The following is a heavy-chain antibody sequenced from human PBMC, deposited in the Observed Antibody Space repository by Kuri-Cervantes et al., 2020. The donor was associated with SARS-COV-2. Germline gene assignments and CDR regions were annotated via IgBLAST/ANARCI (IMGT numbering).Heavy chain of an antibody. Sequence: GGSLRLSCAASGFTFSSYNMNWVRQAPGKGLEWVSVIYSGGSTYYADSVKGRFTISRDNSKITLYLQMHSLRAEDTAVYYCAREDIVVVPAAIPKWGQGTLVTVSS. CDR2: IYSGGST. J-gene: IGHJ4*02. CDR1: GFTFSSYN. CDR3: AREDIVVVPAAIPK. V-gene: IGHV3-53*01. D-gene: IGHD2-2*02.